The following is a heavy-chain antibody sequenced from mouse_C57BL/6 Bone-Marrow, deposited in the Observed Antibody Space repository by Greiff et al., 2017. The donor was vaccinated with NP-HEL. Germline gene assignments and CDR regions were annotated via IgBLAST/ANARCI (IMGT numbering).Heavy chain of an antibody. V-gene: IGHV1-81*01. D-gene: IGHD1-1*01. J-gene: IGHJ2*01. CDR2: IYPRSGST. CDR3: ARDYGSFDY. Sequence: QVQLQQSGAELARPGTSVKLSCKASGYTFTSYGISWVKQRTGQGLEWIGEIYPRSGSTYYNEKFKGKATLTADKSSSTTYMGLRSLTSADYAGYFCARDYGSFDYWGQGTTLTVSS. CDR1: GYTFTSYG.